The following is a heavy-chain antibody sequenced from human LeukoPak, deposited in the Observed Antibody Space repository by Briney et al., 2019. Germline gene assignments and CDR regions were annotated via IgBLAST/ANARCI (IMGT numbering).Heavy chain of an antibody. CDR3: ARHAYYDLWSGSNWFDP. Sequence: SETLSLTCTVSGGSISSSSYYWGRIRQPPGKGLEGVGRIYYRGSTYKNPSRKSRVTMSVDPPKNQFSLKLSSVTAADTAVYYCARHAYYDLWSGSNWFDPWGQGTLVTVSS. J-gene: IGHJ5*02. CDR2: IYYRGST. CDR1: GGSISSSSYY. D-gene: IGHD3-3*01. V-gene: IGHV4-39*01.